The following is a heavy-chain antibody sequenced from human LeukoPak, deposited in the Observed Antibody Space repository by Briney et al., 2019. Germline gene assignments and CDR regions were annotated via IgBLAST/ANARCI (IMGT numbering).Heavy chain of an antibody. V-gene: IGHV1-8*01. CDR2: MNPNSGNT. D-gene: IGHD3-22*01. Sequence: ASVKVSCKASGYTFTSYDINWVRQATGQGLEWMGWMNPNSGNTGYAQKFQGRVTMTRNTSISTAYMELSSLRSEDTAVYYCAKDPHYDSNGYYYEGSLDYWGQGTLVTVSS. CDR3: AKDPHYDSNGYYYEGSLDY. J-gene: IGHJ4*02. CDR1: GYTFTSYD.